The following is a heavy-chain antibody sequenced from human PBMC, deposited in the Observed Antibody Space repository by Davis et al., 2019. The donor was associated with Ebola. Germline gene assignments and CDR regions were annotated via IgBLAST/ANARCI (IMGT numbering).Heavy chain of an antibody. Sequence: AASVKVSCKASGYTFINNAMNWVRQAPGQGLEWMGWINTNTGNPTYAQGFTGRFVFSLDTSVTTAYLQISSLKAEDTAVYYCARDGDDYGVLYYYYGMDVWGKGTTVTVSS. D-gene: IGHD4-17*01. CDR1: GYTFINNA. V-gene: IGHV7-4-1*02. J-gene: IGHJ6*04. CDR3: ARDGDDYGVLYYYYGMDV. CDR2: INTNTGNP.